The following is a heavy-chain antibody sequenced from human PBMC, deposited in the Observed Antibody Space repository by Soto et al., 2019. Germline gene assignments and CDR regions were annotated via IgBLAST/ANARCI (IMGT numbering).Heavy chain of an antibody. CDR1: GFTFSSYA. V-gene: IGHV3-23*01. CDR3: AKDPWIVATIAGSFDY. D-gene: IGHD5-12*01. CDR2: ISGSGGST. Sequence: EVQLLESGGGLVQPGGSLRLSCAASGFTFSSYAMSWVRQAPGKGLEWVSAISGSGGSTYYADSVKGRFTISRDNSKNTLYLQMNSLRAEDTAVYYCAKDPWIVATIAGSFDYWGQGTLVTVSS. J-gene: IGHJ4*02.